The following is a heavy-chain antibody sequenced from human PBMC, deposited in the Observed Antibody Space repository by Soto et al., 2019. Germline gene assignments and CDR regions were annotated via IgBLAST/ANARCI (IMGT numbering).Heavy chain of an antibody. CDR2: VDGSGGDT. Sequence: HPGGSLRLSCAASGFTSGKSWMNWLRQAPGTGPEWVAFVDGSGGDTSYADSVKGRFTISRDNSDNSLYLHMNSLRAEDTGRYFCAKEIFAAAYAATSAFDLWGQGTLVTVSS. J-gene: IGHJ4*02. CDR3: AKEIFAAAYAATSAFDL. V-gene: IGHV3-23*01. CDR1: GFTSGKSW. D-gene: IGHD2-8*01.